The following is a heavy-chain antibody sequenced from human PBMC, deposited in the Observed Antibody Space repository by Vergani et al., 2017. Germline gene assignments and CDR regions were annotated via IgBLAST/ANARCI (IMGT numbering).Heavy chain of an antibody. D-gene: IGHD1-26*01. J-gene: IGHJ4*02. CDR1: GYSFTSYW. CDR3: ARDIHLPAWELRGGYYFDY. V-gene: IGHV5-51*01. Sequence: EVQLVQSGAEVKKPGESLKISCKGSGYSFTSYWIGWVRQMPGKGLEWMGIIYPGDSDTRYSPSFQGQVTISADKSISTAYLQWSSLKASDTAMYYCARDIHLPAWELRGGYYFDYWGQGTLVTVSS. CDR2: IYPGDSDT.